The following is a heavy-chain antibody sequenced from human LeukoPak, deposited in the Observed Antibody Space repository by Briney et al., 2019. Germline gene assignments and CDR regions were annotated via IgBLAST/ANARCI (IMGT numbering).Heavy chain of an antibody. CDR3: VSLPRTTVTTSGDY. J-gene: IGHJ4*02. CDR2: ISGSGGAT. V-gene: IGHV3-64D*06. Sequence: GGSLRLSCSASGFTFSSYAVHWVRQAPGKGLEYVSAISGSGGATYYADSVKGRFTISRDNSKNTLYLQMSSLRPEDTAVYYCVSLPRTTVTTSGDYWGQGTLVTVSS. D-gene: IGHD4-17*01. CDR1: GFTFSSYA.